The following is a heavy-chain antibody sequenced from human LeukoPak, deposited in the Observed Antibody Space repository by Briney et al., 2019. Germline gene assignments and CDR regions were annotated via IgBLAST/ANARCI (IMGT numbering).Heavy chain of an antibody. J-gene: IGHJ6*03. V-gene: IGHV4-59*01. D-gene: IGHD1-14*01. CDR1: GGSISSYY. CDR3: ARGTPYFYFYYMDV. Sequence: SETLSLTCTVSGGSISSYYWTWIPKPPGKGLEWIGQPPGKGLEWIGYIYYSGSTNYNPPLKSRGTISVDTSKNQFSLTLRSVTAADTAVYYCARGTPYFYFYYMDVWGKGTTVTVSS. CDR2: IYYSGST.